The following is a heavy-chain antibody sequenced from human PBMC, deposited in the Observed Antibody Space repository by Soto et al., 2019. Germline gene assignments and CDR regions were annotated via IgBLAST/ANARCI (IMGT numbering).Heavy chain of an antibody. D-gene: IGHD5-12*01. Sequence: GGSLSLSYAAAGCTFSSYAMHWVRQAPGKGLEWVAVISYDGSNKYYADSVKGRFTISRDNSKNTLYLQMNSLRAEDTAVYYCARAGIVADGEYGMDVWGQGTTVTGSS. CDR1: GCTFSSYA. CDR3: ARAGIVADGEYGMDV. CDR2: ISYDGSNK. J-gene: IGHJ6*02. V-gene: IGHV3-30-3*01.